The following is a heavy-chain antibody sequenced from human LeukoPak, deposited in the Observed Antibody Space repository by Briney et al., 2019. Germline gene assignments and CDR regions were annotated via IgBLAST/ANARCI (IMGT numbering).Heavy chain of an antibody. CDR2: IYYDGVT. CDR1: GVSIIRTNW. CDR3: ARDRDVAVHHPFY. D-gene: IGHD5-24*01. V-gene: IGHV4-4*02. Sequence: SGTLSLTCAVSGVSIIRTNWWIWVRQTPGRGLEWIGEIYYDGVTNYNPSLKSRVTISIDKSKSHFSLNLTSVTAADTAVYYCARDRDVAVHHPFYWGQGTLVTVSS. J-gene: IGHJ4*02.